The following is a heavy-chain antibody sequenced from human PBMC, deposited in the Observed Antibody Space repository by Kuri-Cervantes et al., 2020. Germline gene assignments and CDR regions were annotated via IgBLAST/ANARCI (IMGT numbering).Heavy chain of an antibody. J-gene: IGHJ4*02. CDR3: ARDDDFWSAGMYYFDY. D-gene: IGHD3-3*01. V-gene: IGHV3-7*01. CDR1: GFTFSSYW. Sequence: GESLKISCAASGFTFSSYWMSWVRQAPGKGLEWVANIKQDGSEKYYVDSVKGRFTISRDNAKSSLYLQMNSLRAEDTAVYYCARDDDFWSAGMYYFDYWGQGTLVTVSS. CDR2: IKQDGSEK.